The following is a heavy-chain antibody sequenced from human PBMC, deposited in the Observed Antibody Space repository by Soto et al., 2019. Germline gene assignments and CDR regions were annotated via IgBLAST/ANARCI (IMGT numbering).Heavy chain of an antibody. CDR2: IGTAGDT. J-gene: IGHJ3*02. CDR3: ARAAPDSAFDI. CDR1: GFTFSSYD. V-gene: IGHV3-13*01. Sequence: EVLLVESGGGLVQPGGSLRLSCAASGFTFSSYDMHWVRQATGKGLEWVSAIGTAGDTYYPGSVKGRFTISRENAKNSLYLQMNSLRAEDTAVYYCARAAPDSAFDIWGQGTMVTVSS.